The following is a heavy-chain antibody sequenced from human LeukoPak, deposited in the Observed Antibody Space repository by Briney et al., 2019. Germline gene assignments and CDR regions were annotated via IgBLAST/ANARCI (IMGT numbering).Heavy chain of an antibody. V-gene: IGHV3-7*01. CDR2: IKHDASEK. CDR3: ASWKVVVSNGGFDI. CDR1: GFSFSSYW. D-gene: IGHD3-22*01. Sequence: GGSLRLSCAPSGFSFSSYWVSWVRQAPGKGLEWVASIKHDASEKYYVDSVKGRFTISRDNAKNSLNLQMNSLRAEDTAVYYCASWKVVVSNGGFDIWGQGTMVTVSS. J-gene: IGHJ3*02.